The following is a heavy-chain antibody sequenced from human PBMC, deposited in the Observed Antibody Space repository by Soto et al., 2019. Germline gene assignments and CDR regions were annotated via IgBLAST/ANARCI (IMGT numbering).Heavy chain of an antibody. Sequence: EVQLVESGGGLVEPGRSLRLSCTASGFTFGDFAMSWFRRAPGKGLEWVSFIRSKGHGGTTEDAASVTGRFTGSRDDSQRIADLQMNSREPEDTSVYYCNGQQLVDWYFDLLGRGTLVTVSS. CDR2: IRSKGHGGTT. V-gene: IGHV3-49*03. CDR1: GFTFGDFA. CDR3: NGQQLVDWYFDL. D-gene: IGHD6-6*01. J-gene: IGHJ2*01.